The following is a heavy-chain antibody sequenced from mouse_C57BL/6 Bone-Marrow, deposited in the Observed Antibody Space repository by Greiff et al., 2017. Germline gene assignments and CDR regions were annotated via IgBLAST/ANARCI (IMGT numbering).Heavy chain of an antibody. CDR1: GYTFTSYW. D-gene: IGHD1-1*01. V-gene: IGHV1-64*01. J-gene: IGHJ1*03. CDR3: AIYGSSSYWYFDV. Sequence: VQLQQPGAELVKPGASVKLSCKASGYTFTSYWMHWVKQRPGQGLEWIGMIHPNSGSTNYNEKFKSKATLTVDKSSSTAYMQLSSLTSEDSAVYYCAIYGSSSYWYFDVWGTGTTVTGSS. CDR2: IHPNSGST.